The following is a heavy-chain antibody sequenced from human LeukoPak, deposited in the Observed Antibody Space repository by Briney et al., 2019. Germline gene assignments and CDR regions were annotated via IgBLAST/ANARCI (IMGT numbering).Heavy chain of an antibody. CDR1: GGSFSGYY. J-gene: IGHJ4*02. CDR3: ARHAWYTVTLFDY. Sequence: SETLSLTCAVYGGSFSGYYWSWIRQPPGKGLEWIGEINHSGSTNYNPSLKSRVTISVDTSKNQFSLKLSSVTAADTAVYYCARHAWYTVTLFDYWGQGTPVTVSS. D-gene: IGHD4-17*01. CDR2: INHSGST. V-gene: IGHV4-34*01.